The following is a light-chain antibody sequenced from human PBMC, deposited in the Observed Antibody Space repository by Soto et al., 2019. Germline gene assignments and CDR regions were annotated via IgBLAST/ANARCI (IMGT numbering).Light chain of an antibody. CDR1: SCNIGNNY. Sequence: QSVLTQPPSVSAAPGQKVTISGSGSSCNIGNNYVSWYQQLPGTAPKLLIYDNNKRPSGIPDRFSGSKSGTSATLGITGLQTGDEADYYCGTWDSSLSVVFGGGTKLTVL. V-gene: IGLV1-51*01. J-gene: IGLJ2*01. CDR2: DNN. CDR3: GTWDSSLSVV.